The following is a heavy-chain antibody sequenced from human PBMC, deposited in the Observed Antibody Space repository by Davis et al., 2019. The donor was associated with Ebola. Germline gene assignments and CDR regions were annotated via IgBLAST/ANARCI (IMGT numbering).Heavy chain of an antibody. CDR3: ARNENV. CDR1: GYTFTSYA. V-gene: IGHV1-3*04. CDR2: INTGNGDT. J-gene: IGHJ6*02. Sequence: ASVKVSCKASGYTFTSYAMHWVRQAPGQRLEWMGWINTGNGDTRYSRKFQDRVTITRDTSASTAYMELYSLRSEDTAVYYCARNENVWGQGTTVTVSS.